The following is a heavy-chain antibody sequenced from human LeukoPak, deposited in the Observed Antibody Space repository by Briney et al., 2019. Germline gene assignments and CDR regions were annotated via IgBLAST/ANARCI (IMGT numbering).Heavy chain of an antibody. CDR3: AKEKWGVRVFDY. J-gene: IGHJ4*02. V-gene: IGHV3-23*01. CDR2: ISGSGGST. D-gene: IGHD1-26*01. CDR1: GGTFSSYA. Sequence: SCKASGGTFSSYAISWVRQAPGKGLEWVSAISGSGGSTYYADSVKGRFTISRDNSKNTLYLQMNSLRAEDTAVYYCAKEKWGVRVFDYWGQGTLVTVSS.